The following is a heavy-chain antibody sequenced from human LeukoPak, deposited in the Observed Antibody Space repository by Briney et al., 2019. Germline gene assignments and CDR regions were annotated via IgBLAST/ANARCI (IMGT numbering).Heavy chain of an antibody. CDR3: ANGIEGAVIDAFDI. J-gene: IGHJ3*02. V-gene: IGHV3-48*02. D-gene: IGHD2-21*01. CDR2: ISTGSSTT. Sequence: GGSLRLSCAASEFSFSTYNMNWVRQAPGKGLEWVSYISTGSSTTYYADSVKGRFTISRDNVENSLYLQMNSLRDEDTAVYYCANGIEGAVIDAFDIWGQGTMVTVSS. CDR1: EFSFSTYN.